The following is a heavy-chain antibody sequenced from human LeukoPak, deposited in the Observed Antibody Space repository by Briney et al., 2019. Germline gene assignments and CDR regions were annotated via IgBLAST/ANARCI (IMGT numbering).Heavy chain of an antibody. CDR2: ISAYNGNT. J-gene: IGHJ3*02. V-gene: IGHV1-18*01. CDR3: ARDGRLGMGRGVNAFDI. D-gene: IGHD3-10*01. CDR1: GYTFTSYG. Sequence: GASVKVSCKASGYTFTSYGISWVRQAPGQGLEWMGWISAYNGNTNYAQKLQGGVTMTTDTSTSTAYMELRSLRSDDTAVYYCARDGRLGMGRGVNAFDIWGQGTMVTVSS.